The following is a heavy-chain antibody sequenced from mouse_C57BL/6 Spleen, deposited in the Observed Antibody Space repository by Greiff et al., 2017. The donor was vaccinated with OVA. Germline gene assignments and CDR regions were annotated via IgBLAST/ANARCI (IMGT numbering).Heavy chain of an antibody. D-gene: IGHD2-5*01. J-gene: IGHJ4*01. Sequence: QVQLQQSGAELVKPGASVKLSCKASGYTFTEYTIHWVKQRSGPGLGGIGWFYPGRGSIKYNEKFKDKATLTADKSSSTVYMGLRSLTSEDAAVYFCARHEGGNSNYWENAMDYWGQGTSVTVSS. V-gene: IGHV1-62-2*01. CDR1: GYTFTEYT. CDR3: ARHEGGNSNYWENAMDY. CDR2: FYPGRGSI.